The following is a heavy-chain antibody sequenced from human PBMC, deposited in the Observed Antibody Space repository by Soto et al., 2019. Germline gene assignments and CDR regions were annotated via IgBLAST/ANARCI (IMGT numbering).Heavy chain of an antibody. CDR3: ARGYSLVRGVIITPVDAFDI. D-gene: IGHD3-10*01. CDR1: GYTFTSYS. J-gene: IGHJ3*02. Sequence: ASVEASCKASGYTFTSYSMQSVRQYPRKRLERMGWINAGNGNTKYSQKFQGRVTITRDTSASTAYMELSSLRSEDTAVYYCARGYSLVRGVIITPVDAFDIWGQGTMVTVSS. CDR2: INAGNGNT. V-gene: IGHV1-3*01.